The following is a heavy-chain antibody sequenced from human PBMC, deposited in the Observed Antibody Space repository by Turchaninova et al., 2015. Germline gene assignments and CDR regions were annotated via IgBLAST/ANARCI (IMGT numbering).Heavy chain of an antibody. CDR2: INDIGTT. D-gene: IGHD3-22*01. Sequence: QVPLQQWGAGLLKPSASLSHICSVSGGAFSGFNWNWLRQAPGKGLEWIGKINDIGTTNYQPSLKSRVTISIDTSKKLFSLKLRSVTAADTAMYYCSRGAQYYSQSSVDYWAQGTLVTVSS. CDR3: SRGAQYYSQSSVDY. V-gene: IGHV4-34*01. CDR1: GGAFSGFN. J-gene: IGHJ4*02.